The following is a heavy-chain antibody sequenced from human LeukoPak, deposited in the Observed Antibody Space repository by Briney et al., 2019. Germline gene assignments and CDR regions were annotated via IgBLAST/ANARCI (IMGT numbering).Heavy chain of an antibody. Sequence: GGSLRLSCAASGFTFSSYAMNWVRQAPGKGLEWVSSISGSGGSTCYADSVKGRFTISRDNSKNTLYLQMNSLRAEDTAVYYCVRNDGISEAGLGGPFDYWGQGTLVTVSP. CDR3: VRNDGISEAGLGGPFDY. J-gene: IGHJ4*02. V-gene: IGHV3-23*01. CDR1: GFTFSSYA. CDR2: ISGSGGST. D-gene: IGHD3-16*01.